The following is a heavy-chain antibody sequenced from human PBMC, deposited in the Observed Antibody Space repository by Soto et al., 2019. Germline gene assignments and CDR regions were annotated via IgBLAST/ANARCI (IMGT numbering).Heavy chain of an antibody. CDR1: GGSISSSSYY. D-gene: IGHD6-6*01. CDR3: ARHRARNWFDP. J-gene: IGHJ5*02. Sequence: QLQLQESGPGLVKPSETLSLTCIVSGGSISSSSYYWGWIRQPPGKGLEWIGSIYYSGSTDYTPSPKSRVTISVDTSKNQFSLKLSSVTAAYTAVFYWARHRARNWFDPWGQGTLVTVSS. CDR2: IYYSGST. V-gene: IGHV4-39*01.